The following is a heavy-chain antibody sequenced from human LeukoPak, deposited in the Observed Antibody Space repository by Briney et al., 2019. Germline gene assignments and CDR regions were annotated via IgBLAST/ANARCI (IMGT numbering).Heavy chain of an antibody. V-gene: IGHV3-7*01. Sequence: GGSLRLSCAASGFAFSTYWMSWVRQAPGKGLEWVANIKQDGNEKYYVDSVKGRFTISRDNAKNSLYLQMNSLRAEDTAVYYCARWHAAGLNFDSWGQGTLVTVSS. CDR3: ARWHAAGLNFDS. D-gene: IGHD6-13*01. J-gene: IGHJ4*02. CDR2: IKQDGNEK. CDR1: GFAFSTYW.